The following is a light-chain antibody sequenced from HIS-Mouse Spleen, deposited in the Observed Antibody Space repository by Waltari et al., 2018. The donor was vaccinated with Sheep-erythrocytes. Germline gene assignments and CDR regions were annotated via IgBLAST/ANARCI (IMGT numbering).Light chain of an antibody. CDR1: TIDVGRYNY. CDR3: CSYAGSYNHV. CDR2: DVS. J-gene: IGLJ1*01. V-gene: IGLV2-11*01. Sequence: QSALTQPRSVSASPGQSVTISCTGTTIDVGRYNYFSWYQQHPGKAPKLMIYDVSKRPSGVPDRFSGSKSGNTASLTISGLQAEDEADYYCCSYAGSYNHVFATGTKVTVL.